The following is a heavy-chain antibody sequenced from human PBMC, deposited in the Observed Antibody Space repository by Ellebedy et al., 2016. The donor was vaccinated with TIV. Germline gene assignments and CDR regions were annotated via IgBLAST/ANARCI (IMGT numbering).Heavy chain of an antibody. CDR1: GFTFSGAW. CDR3: TIPVEYRIDY. J-gene: IGHJ4*02. Sequence: GGSLRLXXAASGFTFSGAWMSWVRQAPGKGLEWVGRIKSKTDGGTTDYAAPVKGRFTISRDDSKNTLYLQMNSLKTEDTAVYYCTIPVEYRIDYWGQGTLVTVSS. CDR2: IKSKTDGGTT. D-gene: IGHD2/OR15-2a*01. V-gene: IGHV3-15*01.